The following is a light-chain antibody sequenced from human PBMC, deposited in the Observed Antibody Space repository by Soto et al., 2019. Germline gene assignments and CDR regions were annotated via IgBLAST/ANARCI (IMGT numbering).Light chain of an antibody. V-gene: IGLV2-23*02. CDR1: SSDVGSYNL. CDR2: EVS. CDR3: CSYAGSSTWV. J-gene: IGLJ7*01. Sequence: QSALTQPASVSGSPGQSITISCTGTSSDVGSYNLVSWYQQHPGKAPKLMIYEVSKRPSGVCNRFSGSKSGNTASLTISGLQAEDEADYYCCSYAGSSTWVFGGGTQLTVL.